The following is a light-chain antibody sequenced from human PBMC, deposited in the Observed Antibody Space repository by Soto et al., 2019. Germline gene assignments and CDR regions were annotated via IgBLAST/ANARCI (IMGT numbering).Light chain of an antibody. J-gene: IGLJ1*01. V-gene: IGLV2-11*01. CDR1: NSYIGNYNY. Sequence: QSALTQPRSVSGSPGQSVTISCTGTNSYIGNYNYVSWYQQHPGKAPKVMIYDVTKRPSGVPDRFSGSKSGNTASLTVSALQAEDEADYYCSSYTDRKNLVFGTGTKLTVL. CDR3: SSYTDRKNLV. CDR2: DVT.